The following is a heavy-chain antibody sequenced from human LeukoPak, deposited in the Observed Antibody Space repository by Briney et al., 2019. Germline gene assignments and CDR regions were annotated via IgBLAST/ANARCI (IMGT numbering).Heavy chain of an antibody. V-gene: IGHV1-18*01. Sequence: ASVTVSCKASGYTFTSYGISWVRQAPGQGLEWMGWISAYNGNTNYAQKLQGRVTMTTDTSTSTAYMELRSLRSDDTAVYYCARDAARYDSSGYYYRHYYYGMDVWGQGTTVTVSS. D-gene: IGHD3-22*01. CDR1: GYTFTSYG. J-gene: IGHJ6*02. CDR2: ISAYNGNT. CDR3: ARDAARYDSSGYYYRHYYYGMDV.